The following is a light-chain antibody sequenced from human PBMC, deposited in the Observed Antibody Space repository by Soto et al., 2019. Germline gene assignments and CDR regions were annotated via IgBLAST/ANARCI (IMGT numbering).Light chain of an antibody. Sequence: QSVLTRPASVSGSPGQSVTISCTGASSDVGGYDYVSWYQQHPGKAPKLILYEVNNRPSGVSNHFSGSKSGNTASLIISGLQADDEADYYCSSYSTTSTLVFGSGTKLTVL. J-gene: IGLJ1*01. CDR3: SSYSTTSTLV. CDR2: EVN. CDR1: SSDVGGYDY. V-gene: IGLV2-14*01.